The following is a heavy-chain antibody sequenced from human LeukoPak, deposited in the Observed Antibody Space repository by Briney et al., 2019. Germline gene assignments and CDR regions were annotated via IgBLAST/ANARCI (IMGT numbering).Heavy chain of an antibody. CDR2: IYTSEST. V-gene: IGHV4-61*02. D-gene: IGHD4-23*01. Sequence: SETLSLTCTVSGGSISSGSYYWSWIRQPAGKGLEWIGRIYTSESTNYNPAIKSRVTISVDTSKNQFSLKLSSVTAADTAVYYCASLQSNSDYYYYMDVWGKGTTVTVSS. CDR3: ASLQSNSDYYYYMDV. J-gene: IGHJ6*03. CDR1: GGSISSGSYY.